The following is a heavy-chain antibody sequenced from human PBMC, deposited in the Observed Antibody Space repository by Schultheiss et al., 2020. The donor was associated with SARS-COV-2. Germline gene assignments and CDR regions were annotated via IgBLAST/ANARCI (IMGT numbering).Heavy chain of an antibody. J-gene: IGHJ6*02. Sequence: SETLSLTCTVSGGSISSYYWSWIRQPAGKGLEWIGRIYTSGSTNYNPSLKSRVTMSVDTSKNQFSLKLSSVTAADTAVYYCASTRSAVAGEYYYYGMDVWGQGTTVTVSS. CDR3: ASTRSAVAGEYYYYGMDV. D-gene: IGHD6-19*01. V-gene: IGHV4-4*07. CDR1: GGSISSYY. CDR2: IYTSGST.